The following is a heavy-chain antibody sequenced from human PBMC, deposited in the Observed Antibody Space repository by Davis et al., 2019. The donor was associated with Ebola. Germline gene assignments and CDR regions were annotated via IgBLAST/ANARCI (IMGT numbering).Heavy chain of an antibody. J-gene: IGHJ4*02. V-gene: IGHV4-34*01. D-gene: IGHD5-18*01. CDR3: ARGRRYSYGPPRY. CDR1: GGSFSGYY. Sequence: MPSETLSLTCTIYGGSFSGYYWSWIRQPPGKGLEWLGEVSHSGYSNYNPSLKSRVTISVDTSKNQFSLKLSSVTAADTAVYYCARGRRYSYGPPRYWGQGTLVTVSS. CDR2: VSHSGYS.